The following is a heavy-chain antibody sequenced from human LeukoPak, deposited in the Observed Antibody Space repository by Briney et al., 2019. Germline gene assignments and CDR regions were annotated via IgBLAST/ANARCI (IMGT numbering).Heavy chain of an antibody. Sequence: GGSLRLSCSASGFTFSSCGMHWVRQAPGKGLEWVAVIWYDGTNKYYADSVKGRFTISRDNSKNTLYLQMNSLRAEDTAVYYCARGRDGYNWIDYWGQGTLVTVSS. J-gene: IGHJ4*02. D-gene: IGHD5-24*01. CDR2: IWYDGTNK. CDR3: ARGRDGYNWIDY. V-gene: IGHV3-33*08. CDR1: GFTFSSCG.